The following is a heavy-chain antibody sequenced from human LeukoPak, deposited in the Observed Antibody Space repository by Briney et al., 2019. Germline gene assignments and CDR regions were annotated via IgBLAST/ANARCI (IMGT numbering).Heavy chain of an antibody. Sequence: PSETLSLTCAVFGSSISSGYYWGWIRQPPGKGLEWIGSIYHSGSTYYNPSLKSRVTISVDTSKNQFSLKLSSVTAADTAVYYCARGKAARGKHYYMDVWGKGTTVTVSS. CDR2: IYHSGST. V-gene: IGHV4-38-2*01. J-gene: IGHJ6*03. D-gene: IGHD2-15*01. CDR1: GSSISSGYY. CDR3: ARGKAARGKHYYMDV.